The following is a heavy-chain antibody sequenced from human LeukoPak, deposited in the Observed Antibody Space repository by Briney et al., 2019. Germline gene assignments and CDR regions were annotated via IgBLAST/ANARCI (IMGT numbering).Heavy chain of an antibody. D-gene: IGHD4-17*01. V-gene: IGHV4-30-4*01. Sequence: SETLSLTCTVSSDSISSGDYYWSWIRQPAGKGLEFTGYINKNGGTYYNPPLKSRVSISIDTSKNQFSLKLTSVTAADTAVYFCAREHKSYGDYPYYFDSWGQGTLVTVSS. J-gene: IGHJ4*02. CDR2: INKNGGT. CDR3: AREHKSYGDYPYYFDS. CDR1: SDSISSGDYY.